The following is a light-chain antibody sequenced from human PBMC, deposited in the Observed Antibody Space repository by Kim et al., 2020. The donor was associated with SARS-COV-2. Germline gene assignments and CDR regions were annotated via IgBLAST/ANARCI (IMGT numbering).Light chain of an antibody. CDR3: QVWDSSSDHPRV. CDR1: NIGSKS. V-gene: IGLV3-21*04. CDR2: YDS. Sequence: PGKTARITCGGNNIGSKSVHWYQQKPGQAPVLVIYYDSDRPSGIPERFSGSNSGNTATLTISRVEAGDEADYYCQVWDSSSDHPRVFGGRTQLTVL. J-gene: IGLJ2*01.